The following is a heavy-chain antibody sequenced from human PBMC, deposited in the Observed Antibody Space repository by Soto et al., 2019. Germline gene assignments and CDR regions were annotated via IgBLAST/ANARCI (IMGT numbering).Heavy chain of an antibody. J-gene: IGHJ4*02. CDR3: AKGHVAVAGTHFDY. CDR1: GFSITDFA. Sequence: GGSLRLSCAASGFSITDFAISWVRLAPRKGLEWVATISGGLSTTFYADSVKGRFTISRDNSKNTLYLQMNSLRAEDTAVYYCAKGHVAVAGTHFDYWGQGTLVTVSS. V-gene: IGHV3-23*01. CDR2: ISGGLSTT. D-gene: IGHD6-19*01.